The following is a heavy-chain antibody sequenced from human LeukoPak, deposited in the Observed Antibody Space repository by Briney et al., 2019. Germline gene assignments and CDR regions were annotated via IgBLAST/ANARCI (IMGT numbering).Heavy chain of an antibody. CDR1: GGSISSYY. CDR2: IYYSGST. V-gene: IGHV4-59*01. Sequence: SETLSLTCTVSGGSISSYYWSWIRQPPGKGLEWIGYIYYSGSTNYSPSLKSRVTISVDTSKNQFSLKLSSVTAADTAVYYCTSWDQGLGYRGQGTLVTVSS. D-gene: IGHD1-26*01. J-gene: IGHJ4*02. CDR3: TSWDQGLGY.